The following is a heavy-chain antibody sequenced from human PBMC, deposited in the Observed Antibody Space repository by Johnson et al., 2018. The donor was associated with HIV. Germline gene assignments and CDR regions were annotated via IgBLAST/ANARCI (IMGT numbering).Heavy chain of an antibody. CDR1: RFTFDDYA. V-gene: IGHV3-43D*03. CDR3: ARDDIRDGKSFDI. CDR2: INWDGDST. Sequence: QLVESGGVVVQPGGSLRLSCETSRFTFDDYAMHWVRQAPGKGLEWVSLINWDGDSTYYADSVKGRFTISRDNSKNSLYLQMNSLRPEDTGLYYCARDDIRDGKSFDIWGQGTMVTVSS. J-gene: IGHJ3*02.